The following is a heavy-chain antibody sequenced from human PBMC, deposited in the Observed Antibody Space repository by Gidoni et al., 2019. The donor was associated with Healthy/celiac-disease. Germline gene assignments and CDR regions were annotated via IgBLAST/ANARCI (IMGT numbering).Heavy chain of an antibody. Sequence: EVQLVESGGVVVQHGGSLRISCAASGFTFDDYTMHWVRQAPGQGLEWVSLIIWYGGSTYYADSVKGRFTISRDNSKISLYLQMNSLRPEDTALYYCAKGSPGSGWYYFDYLGQGTLVTVSP. D-gene: IGHD6-19*01. CDR3: AKGSPGSGWYYFDY. J-gene: IGHJ4*02. CDR1: GFTFDDYT. CDR2: IIWYGGST. V-gene: IGHV3-43*01.